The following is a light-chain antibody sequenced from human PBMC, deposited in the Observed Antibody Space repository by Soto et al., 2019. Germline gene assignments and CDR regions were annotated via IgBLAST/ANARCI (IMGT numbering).Light chain of an antibody. Sequence: DIQMTQSPSTLSESVGDRVTITCRASQSISSWLAWYQQKPGKAPKLLIYDASSLESGVQSRFSGSGSGTEFTLTISSLQPDDFATYYCQQYNSYPLTFGGGTKVEIK. CDR3: QQYNSYPLT. V-gene: IGKV1-5*01. CDR2: DAS. CDR1: QSISSW. J-gene: IGKJ4*01.